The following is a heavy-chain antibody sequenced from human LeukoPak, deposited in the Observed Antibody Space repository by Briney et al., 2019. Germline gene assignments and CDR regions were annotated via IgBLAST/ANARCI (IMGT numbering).Heavy chain of an antibody. CDR1: GFTFTTFP. D-gene: IGHD3-16*01. J-gene: IGHJ4*02. CDR3: ARGNWAYYFDY. CDR2: ISYDGTDK. V-gene: IGHV3-30*04. Sequence: GRSLRLSCAASGFTFTTFPMHWVRQPPGKGLEWVAVISYDGTDKYYADSVKGRFTISRDNSKSTLYLQMDSLRAEDTAVYYCARGNWAYYFDYWGQGTLVTVSS.